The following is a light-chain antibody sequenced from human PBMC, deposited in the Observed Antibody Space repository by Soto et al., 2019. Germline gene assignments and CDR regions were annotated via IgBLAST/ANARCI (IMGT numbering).Light chain of an antibody. V-gene: IGKV1-5*03. CDR2: KAA. J-gene: IGKJ1*01. CDR1: KSIDSW. CDR3: QQYNSYSRT. Sequence: TQMTQSPGTLSQSXCDGVPIPXXASKSIDSWLAWYQHKPGKAAKLLIYKAATLKSGVPSRFSGSGSGTEFTLTISSLQPDDFATYYCQQYNSYSRTFGQGTKVDNK.